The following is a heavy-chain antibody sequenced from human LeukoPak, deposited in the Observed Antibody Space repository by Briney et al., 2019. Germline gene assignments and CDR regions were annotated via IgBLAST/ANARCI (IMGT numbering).Heavy chain of an antibody. CDR1: GYTFTSYG. Sequence: ASVKVSCKASGYTFTSYGISWVRQAPGQGLEWMGWISAYNGNTNYAQKLQGRVTMTTDTSTSTAYMELRSLRSDDTAVYYCARHYSYDTSAYPYYFDYWGQGTLVTVSS. V-gene: IGHV1-18*01. J-gene: IGHJ4*02. CDR2: ISAYNGNT. CDR3: ARHYSYDTSAYPYYFDY. D-gene: IGHD3-22*01.